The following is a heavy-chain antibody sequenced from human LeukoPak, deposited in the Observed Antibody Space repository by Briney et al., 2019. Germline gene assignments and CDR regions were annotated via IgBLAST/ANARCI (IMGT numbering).Heavy chain of an antibody. J-gene: IGHJ4*02. CDR2: IWYDGSNK. CDR3: ARDRAKRLTIFGVAPQLNYLDY. CDR1: GFTFSSYG. V-gene: IGHV3-33*01. D-gene: IGHD3-3*01. Sequence: GGSLRLSCAASGFTFSSYGVHWVRQAPGKGLEWVAVIWYDGSNKYYADSVKGRFTISRDNSKNTLYLQMNSLRAEDTAVYYCARDRAKRLTIFGVAPQLNYLDYWGQGTLVTVSS.